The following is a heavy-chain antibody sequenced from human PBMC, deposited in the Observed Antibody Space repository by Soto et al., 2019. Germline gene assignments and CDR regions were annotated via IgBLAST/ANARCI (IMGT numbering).Heavy chain of an antibody. CDR2: IIPIFGTA. Sequence: SVKVSCKATGGTFSSYAISWVRQAPVQGLEWMGGIIPIFGTANYAQKFQGRVTITADKSTSTAYMELSSLRSEDTAVYYCARGPALRGRYCSCTSCYSFDYWGQGTPVPVSS. V-gene: IGHV1-69*06. J-gene: IGHJ4*02. D-gene: IGHD2-2*01. CDR1: GGTFSSYA. CDR3: ARGPALRGRYCSCTSCYSFDY.